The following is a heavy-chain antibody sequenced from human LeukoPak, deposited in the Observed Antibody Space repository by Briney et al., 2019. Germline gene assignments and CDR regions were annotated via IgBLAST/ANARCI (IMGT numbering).Heavy chain of an antibody. CDR1: GFTVSSNY. D-gene: IGHD5-12*01. Sequence: PGGSLRLSCAASGFTVSSNYMSWVSQAPGKGLEWVSVIYSGGSTYYADSVKGRFTISRDNSKNTLYLQMNSLRAEDTAVYYCASTWLDAFDIWGQGTMVTVSS. J-gene: IGHJ3*02. CDR2: IYSGGST. V-gene: IGHV3-53*01. CDR3: ASTWLDAFDI.